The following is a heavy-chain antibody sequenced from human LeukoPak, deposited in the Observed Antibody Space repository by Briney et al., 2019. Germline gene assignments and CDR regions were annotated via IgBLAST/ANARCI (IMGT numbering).Heavy chain of an antibody. J-gene: IGHJ4*02. CDR1: GFIFSNYG. D-gene: IGHD1-14*01. V-gene: IGHV3-23*01. CDR2: ISASGSAT. CDR3: AKEITGFDY. Sequence: GGSLRLSCAASGFIFSNYGMNWVRQAPGKGLEWVAAISASGSATSYADSVRGRFTISRDNSKSTTYLQMNSLRAEDTAVFYCAKEITGFDYWGQGTLVTVSS.